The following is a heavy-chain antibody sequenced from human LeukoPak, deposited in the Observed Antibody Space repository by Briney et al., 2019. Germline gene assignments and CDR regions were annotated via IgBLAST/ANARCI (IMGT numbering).Heavy chain of an antibody. CDR3: ARGYCSSTSCYSPNYFDY. V-gene: IGHV4-34*01. CDR2: INHSGST. CDR1: GGSFSGYY. J-gene: IGHJ4*02. Sequence: SETLSLTCAVYGGSFSGYYWSWIRQPPGKGLEWIGEINHSGSTNYNPSLKSRVTISVDTSKNQFSLKLNSVTAADTAVYYCARGYCSSTSCYSPNYFDYWGQGTLVTVSS. D-gene: IGHD2-2*02.